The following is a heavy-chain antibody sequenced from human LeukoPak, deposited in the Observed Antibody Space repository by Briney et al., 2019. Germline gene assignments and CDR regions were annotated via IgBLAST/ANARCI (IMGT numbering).Heavy chain of an antibody. CDR2: IYSGDKT. CDR1: GFTVSSKY. V-gene: IGHV3-66*01. Sequence: PGGSLRLSCAASGFTVSSKYMSWVRQAPGKGLEWVSVIYSGDKTYYADSVKGRFTISRDNSKNTLDLQMNSLRAEDTALYYCAREGKRSGYYVSWGQGTLVTVSS. J-gene: IGHJ4*02. CDR3: AREGKRSGYYVS. D-gene: IGHD3-3*01.